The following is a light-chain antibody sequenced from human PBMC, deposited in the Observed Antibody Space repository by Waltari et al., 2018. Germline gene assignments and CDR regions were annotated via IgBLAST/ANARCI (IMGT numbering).Light chain of an antibody. Sequence: QSALTQPASVSGSPGQSITISCTGTSTDVGGYKYVSWYQQHPGKAPKVLIYDVNNRPSGVSNRFSGSKSGNTASLTISGLQAEDEADYFCSSYTSSTSVIFGGGTKVTVL. CDR1: STDVGGYKY. V-gene: IGLV2-14*03. CDR3: SSYTSSTSVI. J-gene: IGLJ2*01. CDR2: DVN.